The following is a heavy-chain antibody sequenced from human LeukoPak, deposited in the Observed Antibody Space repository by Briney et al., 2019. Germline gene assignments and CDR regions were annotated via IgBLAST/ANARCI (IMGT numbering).Heavy chain of an antibody. D-gene: IGHD2-15*01. V-gene: IGHV4-59*01. CDR2: IYYSGST. Sequence: PSETLSLTCAVYGGSFSGYYWSWIRQPPGKGLEWIGYIYYSGSTNYNPSLKSRVTISVDTSKNQFSLKLSSVTAADTAVYYCARYYCSGGSCQMYNWFDPWGQGTLVTVSS. J-gene: IGHJ5*02. CDR1: GGSFSGYY. CDR3: ARYYCSGGSCQMYNWFDP.